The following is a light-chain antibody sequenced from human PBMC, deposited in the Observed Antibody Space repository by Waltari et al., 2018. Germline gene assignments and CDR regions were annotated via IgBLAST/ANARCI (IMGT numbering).Light chain of an antibody. V-gene: IGLV2-14*03. CDR3: SSYTSSSTWV. Sequence: QSALTQPASVSGSPGQSITISCTGTSSDVGGYNDVSWYQQHPGKAPKLMIFDVSKRPSGGSYCFAGSKSGNMASLAISGLQAEDEADYYCSSYTSSSTWVFGGGTKLTVL. CDR2: DVS. CDR1: SSDVGGYND. J-gene: IGLJ3*02.